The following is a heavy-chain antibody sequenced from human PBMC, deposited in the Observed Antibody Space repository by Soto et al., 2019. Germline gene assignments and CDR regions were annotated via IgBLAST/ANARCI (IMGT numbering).Heavy chain of an antibody. CDR1: GYTFTGYY. Sequence: GASVKVSCKASGYTFTGYYMHWVRQAPGQGLEWMGWINPNSGGTNYAQKFQGRVTMTRDTSISTAYMELSRLRSDDTAVYYCARGSGAPGYCSGGSCYSRFYYWGQGTLVTVSS. D-gene: IGHD2-15*01. CDR2: INPNSGGT. V-gene: IGHV1-2*02. J-gene: IGHJ4*02. CDR3: ARGSGAPGYCSGGSCYSRFYY.